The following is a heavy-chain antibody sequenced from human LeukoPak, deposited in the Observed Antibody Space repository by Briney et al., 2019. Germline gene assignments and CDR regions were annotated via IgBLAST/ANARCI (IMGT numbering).Heavy chain of an antibody. Sequence: SETLSLTCAVYGGSFSGYYWSWIRQPPVKGLEWIGEINHSGSTNYNPSLKSRVTISVDTSKNQFSLKLSSVTAADTAVYYCARLNPGYCSSTSCYRGRYYYYGMDVWGQGTTVTVSS. J-gene: IGHJ6*02. CDR1: GGSFSGYY. D-gene: IGHD2-2*02. CDR3: ARLNPGYCSSTSCYRGRYYYYGMDV. V-gene: IGHV4-34*01. CDR2: INHSGST.